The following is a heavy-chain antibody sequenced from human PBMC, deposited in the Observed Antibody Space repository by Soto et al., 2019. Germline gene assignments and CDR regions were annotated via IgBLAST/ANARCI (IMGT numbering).Heavy chain of an antibody. V-gene: IGHV1-24*01. D-gene: IGHD3-22*01. CDR2: FDPEDGET. CDR1: GYTITELS. Sequence: ASVKVSCKVSGYTITELSMHWVRQAPGKGLEWMGGFDPEDGETIYAQKFQGRVTMTEDTSTDTAYMELSSLRSEDTAVYYCATQMIVVVLGAFDIWGQGTMVTVSS. CDR3: ATQMIVVVLGAFDI. J-gene: IGHJ3*02.